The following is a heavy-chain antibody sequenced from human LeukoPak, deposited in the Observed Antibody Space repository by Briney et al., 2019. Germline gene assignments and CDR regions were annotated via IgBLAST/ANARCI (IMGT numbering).Heavy chain of an antibody. CDR1: GGTFSSYA. Sequence: SVKVSCKASGGTFSSYAISWVRQAPGQGLEWMGGIIPIFGTANYAQKFQGRVTITADESTSTAYMELSSLRSEDTAVYYCARGATCSGGSCYPILWGQGTLVTVSS. CDR3: ARGATCSGGSCYPIL. CDR2: IIPIFGTA. J-gene: IGHJ4*02. D-gene: IGHD2-15*01. V-gene: IGHV1-69*13.